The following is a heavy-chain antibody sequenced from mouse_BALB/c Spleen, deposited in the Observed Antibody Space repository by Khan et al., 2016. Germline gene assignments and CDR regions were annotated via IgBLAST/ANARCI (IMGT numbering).Heavy chain of an antibody. Sequence: EVQLVESGPGLVKPSQSLSLTCTVTGYSITSDYVWNWIRQFPGNKLEWMGYLSYSGSTSYNPSLKSRISITRDTSKNQFFLQLNSVTTEATATYYCARDGVLRYYFDYWGQGTTLTVSS. D-gene: IGHD1-1*01. CDR1: GYSITSDYV. CDR3: ARDGVLRYYFDY. J-gene: IGHJ2*01. CDR2: LSYSGST. V-gene: IGHV3-2*02.